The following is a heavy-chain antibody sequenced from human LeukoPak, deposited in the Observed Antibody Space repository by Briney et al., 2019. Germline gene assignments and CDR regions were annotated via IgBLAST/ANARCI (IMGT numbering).Heavy chain of an antibody. Sequence: SETLSLTCSVSGGSVNTYYWSWIRQPPGKGLEWIGYIFYSGSTNYNPSLESRVTISFDTSKNQFSLKLTSVTAADTAVYYCARDPGVTTGTYYFDSWGQGSLVTVSS. D-gene: IGHD1-1*01. V-gene: IGHV4-59*02. CDR2: IFYSGST. CDR1: GGSVNTYY. CDR3: ARDPGVTTGTYYFDS. J-gene: IGHJ4*02.